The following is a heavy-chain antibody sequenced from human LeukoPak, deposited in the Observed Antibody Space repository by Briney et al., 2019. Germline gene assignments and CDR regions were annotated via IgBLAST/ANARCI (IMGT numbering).Heavy chain of an antibody. Sequence: GGSLRLSCAASGFTFSSYSMNWVRQAPGKGLEWVSYISSSSSTIYYSDSVKGRFTISRDNSKNTLYLQMNSLRAEDTAVYYCARPMTTAFDYWGQGTLVTVSS. J-gene: IGHJ4*02. CDR1: GFTFSSYS. V-gene: IGHV3-48*01. D-gene: IGHD4-17*01. CDR3: ARPMTTAFDY. CDR2: ISSSSSTI.